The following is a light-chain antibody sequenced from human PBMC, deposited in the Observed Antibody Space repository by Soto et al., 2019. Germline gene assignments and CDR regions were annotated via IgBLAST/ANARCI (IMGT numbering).Light chain of an antibody. J-gene: IGLJ1*01. CDR2: RNN. V-gene: IGLV1-47*01. Sequence: QSVLTQPPSASGTPGQRVTISCSGSSSNIGSNYVYWYQQLPGTAPKLLIYRNNQRPSGVPDRFSGSKSGTSASLAISGLRSEDEADYYCAAWDDSLSGLYVLGTGTKLTVL. CDR3: AAWDDSLSGLYV. CDR1: SSNIGSNY.